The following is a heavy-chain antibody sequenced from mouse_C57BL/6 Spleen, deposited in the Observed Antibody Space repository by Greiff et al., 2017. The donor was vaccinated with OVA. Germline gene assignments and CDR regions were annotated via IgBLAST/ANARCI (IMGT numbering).Heavy chain of an antibody. V-gene: IGHV1-50*01. CDR3: ARRHYGSSTFYWYFDV. CDR2: IDPSDSYT. J-gene: IGHJ1*03. D-gene: IGHD1-1*01. CDR1: GYTFTSYW. Sequence: QVQLQQPGAELVKPGASVKLSCNSSGYTFTSYWMQWVKQRPGQCLECIGEIDPSDSYTNYNQKFKGKATLTVDTSSSTAYMQLSSLTSEDSAVYYCARRHYGSSTFYWYFDVWGTGTTVTVSS.